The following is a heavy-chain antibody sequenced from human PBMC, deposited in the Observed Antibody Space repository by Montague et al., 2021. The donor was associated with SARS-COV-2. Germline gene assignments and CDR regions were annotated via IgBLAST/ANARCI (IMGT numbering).Heavy chain of an antibody. CDR1: SGSIIGSGYY. CDR3: ARGMIRGVTTPFDY. Sequence: SETLSLTCTVSSGSIIGSGYYWGWIHQHPGKDLEWIRNIYYSGTTYYNPSLQSRGTISVDTSKNHLSLRLSSVTAADTAVYFCARGMIRGVTTPFDYWGQGSQVTVSS. CDR2: IYYSGTT. V-gene: IGHV4-39*02. D-gene: IGHD3-10*01. J-gene: IGHJ4*02.